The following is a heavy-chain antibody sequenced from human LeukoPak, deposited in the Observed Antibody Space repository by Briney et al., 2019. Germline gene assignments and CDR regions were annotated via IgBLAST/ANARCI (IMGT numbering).Heavy chain of an antibody. CDR1: GLTFSSYA. CDR2: ISGSGGST. J-gene: IGHJ4*02. Sequence: GGSLRLSCAASGLTFSSYAMSWVRQAPGRGLEWVSAISGSGGSTYYADSVKGRFTISRDNSKNTLYLQMNSLRAEDTAVYYCAKDWDYGDYDGGYYWGQGTLVTVSS. CDR3: AKDWDYGDYDGGYY. V-gene: IGHV3-23*01. D-gene: IGHD4-17*01.